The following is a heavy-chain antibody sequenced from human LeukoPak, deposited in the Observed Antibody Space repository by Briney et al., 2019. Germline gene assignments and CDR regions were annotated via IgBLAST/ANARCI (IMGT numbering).Heavy chain of an antibody. CDR2: ISFSSRTI. CDR1: GFTFSNYW. D-gene: IGHD6-19*01. V-gene: IGHV3-48*02. CDR3: ARSVIAVAGYDAFDI. Sequence: GGSLRLSCAASGFTFSNYWMIWVRQAPGKGLEWVSYISFSSRTIYYADSVKGRFTISRDNAKNSLYLEMNSLRDEDTAVYYCARSVIAVAGYDAFDIWGQGTVVTVSS. J-gene: IGHJ3*02.